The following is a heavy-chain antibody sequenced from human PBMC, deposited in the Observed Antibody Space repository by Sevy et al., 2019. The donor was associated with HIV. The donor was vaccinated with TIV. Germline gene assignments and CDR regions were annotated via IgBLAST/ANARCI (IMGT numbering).Heavy chain of an antibody. CDR2: ISSGGTTI. Sequence: GSLRLSCAASGFTFSSSEMNWVRQSPGKGLEWLSYISSGGTTIHYADSVKGRFTISRGNAKNSLYLQMNSLGAEDTAVYYCARDGAHSSSYYFDYWGQGTLVTVSS. V-gene: IGHV3-48*03. J-gene: IGHJ4*02. CDR1: GFTFSSSE. D-gene: IGHD6-13*01. CDR3: ARDGAHSSSYYFDY.